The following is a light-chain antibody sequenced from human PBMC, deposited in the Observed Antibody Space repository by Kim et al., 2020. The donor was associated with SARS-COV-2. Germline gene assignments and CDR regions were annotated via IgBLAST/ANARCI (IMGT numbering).Light chain of an antibody. Sequence: GQSITISCTGTSSDVGGYNYVSWYQQHPGKAPKLMIYDVSKRPSGVSNRFSGSKSGNTASLTISGLQAEDEADYYCSSYTRSSTWVFGGGTQLTVL. CDR2: DVS. CDR1: SSDVGGYNY. CDR3: SSYTRSSTWV. J-gene: IGLJ3*02. V-gene: IGLV2-14*04.